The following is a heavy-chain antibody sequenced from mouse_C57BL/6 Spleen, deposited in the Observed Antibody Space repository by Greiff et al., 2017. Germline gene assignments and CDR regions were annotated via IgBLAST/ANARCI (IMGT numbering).Heavy chain of an antibody. J-gene: IGHJ2*01. D-gene: IGHD2-5*01. CDR2: ISYDGSN. Sequence: EVKVEESGPGLVKPSQSLSLTCSVTGYSITSGYYWNWIRQFPGNKLEWMGYISYDGSNNYNPSLKNRISITRDTSKNQFFLKLNSVTTEDTATYYCAYYSNYVHYWGQGTTLTVSS. V-gene: IGHV3-6*01. CDR3: AYYSNYVHY. CDR1: GYSITSGYY.